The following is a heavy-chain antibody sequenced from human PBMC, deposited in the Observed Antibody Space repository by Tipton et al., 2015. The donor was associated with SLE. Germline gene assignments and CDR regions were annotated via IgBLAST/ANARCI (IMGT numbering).Heavy chain of an antibody. Sequence: TLSLTCTVSGVSISTYYWTWIRQPPGKGLEWIAYIYYSGSTEYNPSLKSRATISIDTSKSQFSLKLASVTAADTAVYFCARDGFGGNPVSVDYWGQGTLVTVSS. D-gene: IGHD4-23*01. CDR2: IYYSGST. CDR3: ARDGFGGNPVSVDY. CDR1: GVSISTYY. V-gene: IGHV4-59*01. J-gene: IGHJ4*02.